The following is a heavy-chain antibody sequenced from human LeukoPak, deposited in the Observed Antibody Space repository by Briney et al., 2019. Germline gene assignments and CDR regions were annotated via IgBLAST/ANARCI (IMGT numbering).Heavy chain of an antibody. V-gene: IGHV1-69*13. CDR1: GYTFTSYD. CDR2: IIPIFGTA. J-gene: IGHJ6*03. CDR3: ARGRILYYYYYMDV. Sequence: ASVKVSCKASGYTFTSYDINWVRQATGQGLEWMGGIIPIFGTANYAQKFQGRVTITADESTSTAYMELSSLRSEDTAVYYCARGRILYYYYYMDVWGKGTTVTISS. D-gene: IGHD2-15*01.